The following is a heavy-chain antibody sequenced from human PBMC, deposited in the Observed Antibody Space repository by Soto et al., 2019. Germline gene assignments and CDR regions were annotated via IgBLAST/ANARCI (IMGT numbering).Heavy chain of an antibody. J-gene: IGHJ5*02. CDR2: ISSSSSDT. CDR1: GFTLSDHY. D-gene: IGHD6-19*01. CDR3: ARSDPSSGWCCNWFDP. V-gene: IGHV3-11*05. Sequence: QVQLVESGGGLVKPGGSLRLSCIAYGFTLSDHYMTWIRQTPGKGLERVSYISSSSSDTNYADSVKGRFTISRDNGKNSLYLQMNSLRVEDTAVYYCARSDPSSGWCCNWFDPWGQGTLVTVSS.